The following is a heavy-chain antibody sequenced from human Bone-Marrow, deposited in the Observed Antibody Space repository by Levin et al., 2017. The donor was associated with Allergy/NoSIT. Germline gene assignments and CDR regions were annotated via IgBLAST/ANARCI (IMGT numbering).Heavy chain of an antibody. J-gene: IGHJ4*02. D-gene: IGHD3-3*01. CDR1: GFSVTRYW. V-gene: IGHV3-74*01. CDR3: TRDTFGVDDY. CDR2: INHVGSTI. Sequence: GESLKISCEASGFSVTRYWMHWVRQAPGKGLAWVSRINHVGSTINYAHSVEGRFTIPRDSAKNTLYLQMNSLRVEDTAVYYCTRDTFGVDDYWGQGTMVT.